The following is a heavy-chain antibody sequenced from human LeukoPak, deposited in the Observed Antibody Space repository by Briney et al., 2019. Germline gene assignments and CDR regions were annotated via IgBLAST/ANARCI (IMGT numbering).Heavy chain of an antibody. D-gene: IGHD6-19*01. CDR1: GYSISSGYY. CDR3: ARDRGVAVAGPPGY. Sequence: SETLSLTCAVSGYSISSGYYWGWIRQPPGKGLEWVGSICHSGSTYYNPSPKRRVTISVDTSKNQFSLKLSSVTAADTAVYYCARDRGVAVAGPPGYWGQGTLVTVSS. J-gene: IGHJ4*02. CDR2: ICHSGST. V-gene: IGHV4-38-2*02.